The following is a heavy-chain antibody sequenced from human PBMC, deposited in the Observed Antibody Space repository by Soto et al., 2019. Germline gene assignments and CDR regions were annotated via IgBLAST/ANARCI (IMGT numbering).Heavy chain of an antibody. CDR2: IYYSGST. D-gene: IGHD6-6*01. CDR3: ARDRHDNFFDP. Sequence: SETLSLTCTVSGASMSSGGYYWTWIRQSPGKGLEWIGYIYYSGSTYYNPSLESRVAISLDTSRSQFSLTLHSVTAADTAIYYCARDRHDNFFDPWGQGTLVTVSS. V-gene: IGHV4-31*03. J-gene: IGHJ5*02. CDR1: GASMSSGGYY.